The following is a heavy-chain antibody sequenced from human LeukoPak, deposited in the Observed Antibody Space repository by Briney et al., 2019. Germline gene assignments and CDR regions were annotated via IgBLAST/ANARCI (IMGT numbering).Heavy chain of an antibody. CDR2: INPHSGSR. D-gene: IGHD5-18*01. V-gene: IGHV1-2*02. Sequence: GASVSVSCTPFGYTFTPYYMHWVRQAPGHRLEGMGWINPHSGSRSYAQKFQGRVTMTRDTSISTAYMELRRMTSDDTAVYYCARGDGYSYGYLGYWGEGTLVTVSS. J-gene: IGHJ4*02. CDR3: ARGDGYSYGYLGY. CDR1: GYTFTPYY.